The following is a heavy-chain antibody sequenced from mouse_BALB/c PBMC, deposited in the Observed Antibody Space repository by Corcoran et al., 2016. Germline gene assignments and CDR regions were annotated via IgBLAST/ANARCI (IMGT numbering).Heavy chain of an antibody. CDR2: MDPANGNT. D-gene: IGHD6-1*01. Sequence: EVQLQQSGAELVKPGASVKLSCTASGFNIKDTYMHWVKQRPEQGVEWIGRMDPANGNTKYDPKFQGKATITDDKYSNTAYLHLSSTTSEDTGGYYCASPDSPYAMDYWGQGTSFTVSS. V-gene: IGHV14-3*02. CDR3: ASPDSPYAMDY. CDR1: GFNIKDTY. J-gene: IGHJ4*01.